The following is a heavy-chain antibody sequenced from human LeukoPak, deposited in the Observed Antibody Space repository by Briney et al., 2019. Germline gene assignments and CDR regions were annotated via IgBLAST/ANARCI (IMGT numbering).Heavy chain of an antibody. CDR2: IYSGGST. CDR1: GFTVSSNY. CDR3: ARGVDGGYAFGSDY. Sequence: GGSPRLSCAASGFTVSSNYMSWVRQAPGKGLEWVSVIYSGGSTYYADSVKGRFTISRDNSKNTLYLQMNSLRAEDTAVYYCARGVDGGYAFGSDYWGQGTLVTVSS. V-gene: IGHV3-53*01. D-gene: IGHD5-12*01. J-gene: IGHJ4*02.